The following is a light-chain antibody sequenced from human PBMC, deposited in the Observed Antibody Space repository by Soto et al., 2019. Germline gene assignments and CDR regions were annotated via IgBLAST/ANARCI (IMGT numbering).Light chain of an antibody. CDR3: QQYFEWPPMT. V-gene: IGKV3-15*01. CDR2: GAA. J-gene: IGKJ1*01. Sequence: EVVMTQSPATLSVSPGERATLSCRTSETVATNLAWYQQKPGQAPRLLISGAATRAAGISERFRGSGSGTEFTLTISSLRSEDSAIYYCQQYFEWPPMTFGHGTKVEI. CDR1: ETVATN.